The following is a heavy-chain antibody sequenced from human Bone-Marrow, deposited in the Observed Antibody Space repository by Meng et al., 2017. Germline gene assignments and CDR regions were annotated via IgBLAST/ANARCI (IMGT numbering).Heavy chain of an antibody. J-gene: IGHJ4*02. CDR3: ARNGVTEFFDY. CDR2: ISYDGSDK. CDR1: GFTFTCCA. D-gene: IGHD2-21*02. V-gene: IGHV3-30*04. Sequence: GGSLRLSCAASGFTFTCCALHWVRQAPGKGLEWVTAISYDGSDKYYADSVKGRFTISRDNSKNTVYLQMNSLRAEDTAVYYCARNGVTEFFDYWGQGTVVTVSS.